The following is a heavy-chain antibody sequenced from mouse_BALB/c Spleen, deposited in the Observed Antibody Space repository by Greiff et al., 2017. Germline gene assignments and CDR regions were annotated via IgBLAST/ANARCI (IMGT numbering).Heavy chain of an antibody. CDR2: ISDGGSYT. J-gene: IGHJ3*01. CDR3: ARGHDYGYDY. Sequence: EVQLVESGGGLVKPGGSLKLSCAASGFTFSDYYMYWVRQTPEKRLEWVATISDGGSYTYYPDSVKGRFTISRDNAKNNLYLQMSSLKSEDTAMYYCARGHDYGYDYWGQGTLVTVSA. CDR1: GFTFSDYY. V-gene: IGHV5-4*02. D-gene: IGHD1-2*01.